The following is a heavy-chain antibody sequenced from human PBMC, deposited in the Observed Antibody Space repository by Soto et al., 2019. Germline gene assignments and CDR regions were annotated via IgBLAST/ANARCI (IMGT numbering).Heavy chain of an antibody. J-gene: IGHJ4*02. CDR2: ISAYNGNR. CDR1: GYAFTTYG. Sequence: QVQLVQSGAEVKKPGASVKVSCKASGYAFTTYGFSWVRQVPGQGLEWMGWISAYNGNRHYAQKFQGRVTLTTDTSTSTAYMELRSLIYDDTAVYYCAREGQLGYWGQGTLVTVSS. V-gene: IGHV1-18*01. D-gene: IGHD6-6*01. CDR3: AREGQLGY.